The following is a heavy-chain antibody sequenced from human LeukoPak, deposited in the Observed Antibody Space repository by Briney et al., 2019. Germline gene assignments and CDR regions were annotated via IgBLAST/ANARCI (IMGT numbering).Heavy chain of an antibody. Sequence: ASVKVSCKASGGTFSSYAISWVRQAPGQGLEWMGRIIPILGIANYAQKFQGRVTITADKSTSTAYMELSSLRSEDTAVYYCAMEPLRYYYGSGSLSWFDLWGQGTLVTVSS. D-gene: IGHD3-10*01. CDR3: AMEPLRYYYGSGSLSWFDL. CDR2: IIPILGIA. J-gene: IGHJ5*02. CDR1: GGTFSSYA. V-gene: IGHV1-69*04.